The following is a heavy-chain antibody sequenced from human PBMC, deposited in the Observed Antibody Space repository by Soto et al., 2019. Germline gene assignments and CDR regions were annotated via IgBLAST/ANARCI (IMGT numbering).Heavy chain of an antibody. CDR2: TYYRSKWYD. Sequence: PSQTLSLTCAIFGDSVSSKSVACNWIRQSPSRGLEWLGRTYYRSKWYDDYAVSVKSRITVNPDTSKNQFSLQLNSVTPEDTAVYYCARVDRQNWFDSWGQGTLVTVSS. CDR1: GDSVSSKSVA. CDR3: ARVDRQNWFDS. V-gene: IGHV6-1*01. D-gene: IGHD3-9*01. J-gene: IGHJ5*01.